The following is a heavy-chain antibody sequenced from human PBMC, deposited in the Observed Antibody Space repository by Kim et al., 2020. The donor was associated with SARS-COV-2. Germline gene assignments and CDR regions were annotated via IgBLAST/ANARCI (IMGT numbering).Heavy chain of an antibody. V-gene: IGHV3-33*01. CDR2: IWYDTSNK. J-gene: IGHJ4*01. Sequence: GGSLRLSCAASGFTFSNYAMHWVRQAPGKGLEWVAIIWYDTSNKYYADSIKGRFTISRDNSRNKLYLQMNSLTAADSAVYYCAREKRGYKGYGIVHYW. CDR1: GFTFSNYA. D-gene: IGHD5-12*01. CDR3: AREKRGYKGYGIVHY.